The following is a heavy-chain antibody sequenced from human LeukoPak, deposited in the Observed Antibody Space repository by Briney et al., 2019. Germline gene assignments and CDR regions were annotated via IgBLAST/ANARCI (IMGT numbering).Heavy chain of an antibody. CDR1: GFTFNTYW. J-gene: IGHJ4*02. D-gene: IGHD2-2*01. Sequence: GGSLRLSCATSGFTFNTYWMHWVRQAPGKGLVWVSRIESDGSSTSYADSVKGRFTISRDNAKNTLFLQMNSLRVEDTAVYYCARAECSSTSCTKVDYWGRGTLVTVSS. CDR3: ARAECSSTSCTKVDY. CDR2: IESDGSST. V-gene: IGHV3-74*01.